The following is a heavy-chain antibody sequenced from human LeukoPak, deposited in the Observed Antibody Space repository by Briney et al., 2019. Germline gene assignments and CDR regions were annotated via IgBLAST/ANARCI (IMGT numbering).Heavy chain of an antibody. CDR3: ARGVQLWDHFDY. CDR1: GGSISSGDYY. CDR2: IYYSGST. Sequence: SQTLSLTCTVSGGSISSGDYYWSWIRQPPGKGLEWIGYIYYSGSTYYNPSLKSRVTISVDTSKNQFSLKLSSVTAADTAVYYCARGVQLWDHFDYWGQGTLVTVSS. D-gene: IGHD5-18*01. J-gene: IGHJ4*02. V-gene: IGHV4-30-4*08.